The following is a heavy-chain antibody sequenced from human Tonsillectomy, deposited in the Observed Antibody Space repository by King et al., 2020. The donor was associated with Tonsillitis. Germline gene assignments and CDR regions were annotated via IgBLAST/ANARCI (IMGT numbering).Heavy chain of an antibody. CDR3: AKAGGGTYNFGYFFDY. CDR1: GFTFSNYG. V-gene: IGHV3-23*04. CDR2: ISSGGTI. Sequence: VQLVESGGGLVQPEGSLRLSCAVSGFTFSNYGMTWVRQAPGKGLEWVSVISSGGTIYYADSVKGRFTISRDNSKNTLYLQMNSPRAEDTAIYYCAKAGGGTYNFGYFFDYWGQGTLVTVSS. J-gene: IGHJ4*02. D-gene: IGHD5-24*01.